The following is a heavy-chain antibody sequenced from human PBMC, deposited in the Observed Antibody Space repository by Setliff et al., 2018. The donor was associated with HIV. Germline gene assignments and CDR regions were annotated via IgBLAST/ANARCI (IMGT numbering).Heavy chain of an antibody. CDR1: GGTFSSYA. CDR3: ARDGPIAAAGTEGLWFDP. V-gene: IGHV1-69*13. D-gene: IGHD6-13*01. CDR2: IIPIFGTA. Sequence: GASVKVSCKASGGTFSSYAISWVRQAPGQGLEWMGGIIPIFGTANYAQKFQGRVTITADESTSTAYMELSSLRSEETAVYYCARDGPIAAAGTEGLWFDPWGQGTLVTVSS. J-gene: IGHJ5*02.